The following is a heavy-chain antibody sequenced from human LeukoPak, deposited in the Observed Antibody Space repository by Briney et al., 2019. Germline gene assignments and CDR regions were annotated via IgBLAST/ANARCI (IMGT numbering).Heavy chain of an antibody. Sequence: GGSLRLSCAASGFSFSSYNMNWVRQAPGKGLEWVSAISGSGGSTYYADSVKGRFTISRDNSKNTLYLQMNSLRAEDAAVYYCAPVIAAAPLGDYWGQGTLVTVSS. CDR3: APVIAAAPLGDY. D-gene: IGHD6-13*01. J-gene: IGHJ4*02. V-gene: IGHV3-23*01. CDR2: ISGSGGST. CDR1: GFSFSSYN.